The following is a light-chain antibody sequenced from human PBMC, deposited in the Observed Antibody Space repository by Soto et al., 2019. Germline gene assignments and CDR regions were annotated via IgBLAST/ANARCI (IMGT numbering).Light chain of an antibody. J-gene: IGKJ1*01. V-gene: IGKV1-9*01. CDR2: ATS. CDR1: QGISSY. Sequence: DIQVTQSPSFLSASVGDRVTITCRASQGISSYLAWYQQKPGKAPKLLIYATSTLQSGVPSRFSGSGSGTEFSLTISSLQPEDFATYYCQQYRGYWTFGQGTKVDIK. CDR3: QQYRGYWT.